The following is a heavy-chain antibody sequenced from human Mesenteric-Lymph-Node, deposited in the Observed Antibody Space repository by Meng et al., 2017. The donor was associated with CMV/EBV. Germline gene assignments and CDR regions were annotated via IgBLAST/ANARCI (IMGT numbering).Heavy chain of an antibody. V-gene: IGHV4-59*11. J-gene: IGHJ4*02. Sequence: SETLSLTCTVSGGSISNHYWNWIRQSPGKGLEWIGYISYSGRTHYNPSLKSRVTMSVDTSKNQVSLKVSSLTAADTAVYYCARGPGQWLPFDYWGQGTLVTVSS. CDR1: GGSISNHY. CDR2: ISYSGRT. CDR3: ARGPGQWLPFDY. D-gene: IGHD6-19*01.